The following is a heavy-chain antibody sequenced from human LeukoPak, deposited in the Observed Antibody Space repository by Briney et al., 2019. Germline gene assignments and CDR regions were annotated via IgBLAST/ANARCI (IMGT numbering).Heavy chain of an antibody. CDR1: GYSFTSYW. Sequence: GESLKISCKGSGYSFTSYWIGWARQMPRKGLEWKGIIYPGDSDTRYSPSFQGQVTISADKSISTAYLQWSSLKASDTAMYYCARPPVATAVDAFDIWGQGTMVTVSS. V-gene: IGHV5-51*01. D-gene: IGHD5-12*01. J-gene: IGHJ3*02. CDR3: ARPPVATAVDAFDI. CDR2: IYPGDSDT.